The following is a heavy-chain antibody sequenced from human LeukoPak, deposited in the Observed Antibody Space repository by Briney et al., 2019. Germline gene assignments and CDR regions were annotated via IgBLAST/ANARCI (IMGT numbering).Heavy chain of an antibody. D-gene: IGHD4-17*01. Sequence: PSETLSLTCTVSGYSISSGYYWGWIRQPPGKGLEWIGSIYHSGSTYYNPSLKSRVTISVDTSKNQFSLKLSSVTAADTAVYYCASITVTTPYYFDYWGQGTLVTVSS. CDR2: IYHSGST. CDR3: ASITVTTPYYFDY. J-gene: IGHJ4*02. CDR1: GYSISSGYY. V-gene: IGHV4-38-2*02.